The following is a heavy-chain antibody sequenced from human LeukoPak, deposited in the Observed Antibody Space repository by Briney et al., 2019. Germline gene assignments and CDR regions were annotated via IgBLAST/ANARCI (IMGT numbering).Heavy chain of an antibody. Sequence: SVKVSCKASGGTFSSYAISWVRQAPGQGLEWMGGIIPIFGTANYAQKFQGRVTITADESTSTAYMELSGLRSEDTAVYYCARDPRAPDAFDIWGQGTMVTVSS. V-gene: IGHV1-69*13. CDR1: GGTFSSYA. CDR3: ARDPRAPDAFDI. CDR2: IIPIFGTA. J-gene: IGHJ3*02.